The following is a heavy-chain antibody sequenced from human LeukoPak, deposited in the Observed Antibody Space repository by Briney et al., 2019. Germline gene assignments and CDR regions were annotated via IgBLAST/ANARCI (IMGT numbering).Heavy chain of an antibody. CDR1: GFTFSSYA. CDR2: IYDDNT. D-gene: IGHD3-10*01. CDR3: AARKVRGVWFYLDY. J-gene: IGHJ4*02. V-gene: IGHV3-23*01. Sequence: GGSLRLSCAASGFTFSSYAMSWVRQAPGKGLEWVSTIYDDNTYYADSVKGRFAISTDNSKNTLYLQMNSLRVEDTAVYFCAARKVRGVWFYLDYWGQGTLVTVSS.